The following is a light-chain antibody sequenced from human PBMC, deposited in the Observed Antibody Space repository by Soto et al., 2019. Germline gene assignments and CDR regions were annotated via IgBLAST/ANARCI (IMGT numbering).Light chain of an antibody. J-gene: IGLJ2*01. CDR2: DVT. CDR1: STDVGGYNY. Sequence: QSALTQSRSVSGSPGQSVTFSCTGTSTDVGGYNYVSWYQQHPGKAPKLLIYDVTKRPSGVPDRFSGSKSGNTASLTISGLQAEDEADYYCCSFAGSYGVVFGGGTQLTVL. V-gene: IGLV2-11*01. CDR3: CSFAGSYGVV.